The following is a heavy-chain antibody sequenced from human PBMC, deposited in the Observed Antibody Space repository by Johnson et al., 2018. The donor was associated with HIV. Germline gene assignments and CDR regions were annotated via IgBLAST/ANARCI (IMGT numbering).Heavy chain of an antibody. D-gene: IGHD2-2*01. V-gene: IGHV3-74*01. CDR3: ARDRGSMPAVAFDI. CDR1: GLIFSRSW. Sequence: VQLVESGGGLVQPGGSLRLSCAASGLIFSRSWMHWVRQAPGKGLVWVSRTNSDGTTSNYADSVKGRFTISRDKAKNTLHLQMNSLRAEDTAVYYCARDRGSMPAVAFDIWGQGTVVTVSS. CDR2: TNSDGTTS. J-gene: IGHJ3*02.